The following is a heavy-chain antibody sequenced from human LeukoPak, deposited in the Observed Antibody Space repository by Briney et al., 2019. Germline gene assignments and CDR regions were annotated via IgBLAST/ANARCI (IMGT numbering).Heavy chain of an antibody. CDR3: AKDPPGYSSSWSDAFDI. V-gene: IGHV3-23*01. CDR2: ISGSGGST. J-gene: IGHJ3*02. Sequence: GGSLRLSCAASGFTFSSYAMSWVRQAPGKGLEWVSAISGSGGSTCYADSVKGRFTISRDNSKNTLYLQMNSLRAEDTAVYYCAKDPPGYSSSWSDAFDIWGQGTMVTVSS. CDR1: GFTFSSYA. D-gene: IGHD6-13*01.